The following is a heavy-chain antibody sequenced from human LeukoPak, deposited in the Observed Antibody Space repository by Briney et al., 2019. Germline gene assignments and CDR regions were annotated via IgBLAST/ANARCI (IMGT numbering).Heavy chain of an antibody. CDR2: ISGSGGST. CDR3: ARALWFGEFLFDY. V-gene: IGHV3-23*01. CDR1: GFTFSSYA. Sequence: GGSLRLSCAASGFTFSSYAMSWVRQAPGKGLEWVSGISGSGGSTYYADSVKGRFTISRGNSKNMLYLQMNSLRAEDTAVYYCARALWFGEFLFDYWGQGTLVTVSS. D-gene: IGHD3-10*01. J-gene: IGHJ4*02.